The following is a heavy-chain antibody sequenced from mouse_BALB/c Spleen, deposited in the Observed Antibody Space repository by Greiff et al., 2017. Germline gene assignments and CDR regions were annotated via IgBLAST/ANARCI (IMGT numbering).Heavy chain of an antibody. V-gene: IGHV1-69*02. CDR3: ARRDCGSNPWFAY. J-gene: IGHJ3*01. Sequence: QVQLQQPGAELVKPGASVKLSCKASGYTFTSYWMHWVKQRPGQGLEWIGEIDPSDSYTNYNQKFKGKATLTVDKSSSTAYMQLSSLTSEDSAVYYSARRDCGSNPWFAYWGQGTLVTVSA. CDR1: GYTFTSYW. D-gene: IGHD1-1*01. CDR2: IDPSDSYT.